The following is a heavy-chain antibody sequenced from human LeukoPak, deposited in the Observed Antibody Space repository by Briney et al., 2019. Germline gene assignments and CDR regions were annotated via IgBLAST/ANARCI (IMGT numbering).Heavy chain of an antibody. J-gene: IGHJ3*01. CDR3: ARSSYSSSSSV. CDR1: GFTFSTYR. Sequence: GGSLRLSCGGSGFTFSTYRMSWVRQAPGKGLEWVSCISSNSVTIDYADSVKGRFTISRDNAQNSLFLQMNSLRDEDTAMYYCARSSYSSSSSVWGQGTMVTVSS. V-gene: IGHV3-48*02. D-gene: IGHD6-6*01. CDR2: ISSNSVTI.